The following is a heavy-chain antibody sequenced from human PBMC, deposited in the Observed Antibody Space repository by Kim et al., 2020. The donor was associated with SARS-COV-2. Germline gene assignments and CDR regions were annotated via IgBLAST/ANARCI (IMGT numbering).Heavy chain of an antibody. Sequence: SETLSLTCTVSGYSISSGYYWGWIRQPPGKGLEWIGSIYHSGSTYYNPSLKSRVTISVDTSKNQFSLKLSSVTAADTAVYYCARFGQWLVRPGDYFDYWGQGNLVTLSS. J-gene: IGHJ4*02. D-gene: IGHD6-19*01. CDR2: IYHSGST. V-gene: IGHV4-38-2*02. CDR1: GYSISSGYY. CDR3: ARFGQWLVRPGDYFDY.